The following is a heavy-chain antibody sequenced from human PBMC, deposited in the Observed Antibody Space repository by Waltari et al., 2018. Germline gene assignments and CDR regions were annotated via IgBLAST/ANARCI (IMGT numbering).Heavy chain of an antibody. V-gene: IGHV3-23*01. J-gene: IGHJ4*02. CDR3: AKSLVIPGADY. Sequence: DVQLLESGGGLVQPGGSLRLSCVTAGCPFRDYAMGWVRQAPGKGLEWVSSISGSTISTYYADSVRGRFTISRDNSKNTLYLQMNNLGAGDMAKYFCAKSLVIPGADYWGQGTLVTVSS. CDR2: ISGSTIST. D-gene: IGHD1-26*01. CDR1: GCPFRDYA.